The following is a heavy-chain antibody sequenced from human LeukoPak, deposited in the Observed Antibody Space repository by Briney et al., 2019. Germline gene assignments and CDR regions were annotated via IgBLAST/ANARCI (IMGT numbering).Heavy chain of an antibody. CDR2: ISAYNGNT. Sequence: GASVKVSCKASGYTFTNYGITWVRQAPGQGLEWMGRISAYNGNTNYAQKLQGRVTMTTDTSTSTAYMELRSLRSDDTAVYYCARAFAVPTIAAQSDYWGQGTLVTVSS. CDR1: GYTFTNYG. V-gene: IGHV1-18*01. J-gene: IGHJ4*02. CDR3: ARAFAVPTIAAQSDY. D-gene: IGHD6-6*01.